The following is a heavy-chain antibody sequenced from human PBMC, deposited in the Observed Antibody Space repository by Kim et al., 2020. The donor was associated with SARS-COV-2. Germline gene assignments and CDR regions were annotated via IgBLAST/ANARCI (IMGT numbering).Heavy chain of an antibody. CDR1: GFTFSSYW. J-gene: IGHJ4*02. D-gene: IGHD5-12*01. V-gene: IGHV3-74*01. Sequence: GGSLRLSCAASGFTFSSYWMHWVRQAPGKGLVWVSRINSGGSSTSYADSLKGRFTISSDNAKNTLYLQMNSLGAEDTAVYYCARDGPYSGNRYYFDYWGQGTLVTVSS. CDR3: ARDGPYSGNRYYFDY. CDR2: INSGGSST.